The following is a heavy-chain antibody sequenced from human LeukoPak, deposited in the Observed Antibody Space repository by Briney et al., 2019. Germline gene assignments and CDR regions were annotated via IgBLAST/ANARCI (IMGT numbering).Heavy chain of an antibody. V-gene: IGHV1-2*02. D-gene: IGHD3-10*01. CDR2: TNPNSGGT. J-gene: IGHJ6*03. CDR1: GYTFTGYY. CDR3: ASRPPYYYGSGSYEEGPYYMDV. Sequence: GASVKVSCKASGYTFTGYYMHWVRQAPGQGLEWMGWTNPNSGGTNYAQKFQGRVTMTRDTSISTAYMELSRLRSGDTAVYYCASRPPYYYGSGSYEEGPYYMDVWGKGTTVTISS.